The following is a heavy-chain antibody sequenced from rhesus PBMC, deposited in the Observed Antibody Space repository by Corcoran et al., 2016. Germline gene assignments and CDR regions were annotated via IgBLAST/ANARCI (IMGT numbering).Heavy chain of an antibody. CDR2: VNGKTGFA. D-gene: IGHD3-3*01. CDR3: ATESLAHS. Sequence: QVQLRESGPGLVKASETLSLTCIVYGVPISNSWWSWVRQSPGKGLEWIGEVNGKTGFAFYKPSLQSRVTFSRGASQNQVFLVLSFLTAADTAVYFCATESLAHSWGQGILVTVSS. V-gene: IGHV4-80*01. J-gene: IGHJ4*01. CDR1: GVPISNSW.